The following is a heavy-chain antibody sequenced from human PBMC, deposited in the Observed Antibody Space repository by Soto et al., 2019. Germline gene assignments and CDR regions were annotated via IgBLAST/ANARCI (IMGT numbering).Heavy chain of an antibody. V-gene: IGHV3-21*01. J-gene: IGHJ4*02. D-gene: IGHD3-10*01. CDR3: ARESPAQNYYGSGVLPY. Sequence: GSLRLSCAASGFTFSSYSMNWVRQAPGKGLEWVSSISSSSSYIYYADSVKGRFTISRDNAKNSLYLQMNSLRAEDTAVYYCARESPAQNYYGSGVLPYWDQGTLVTVS. CDR1: GFTFSSYS. CDR2: ISSSSSYI.